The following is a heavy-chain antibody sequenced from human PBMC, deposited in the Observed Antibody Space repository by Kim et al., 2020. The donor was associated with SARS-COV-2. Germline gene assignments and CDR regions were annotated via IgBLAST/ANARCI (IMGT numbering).Heavy chain of an antibody. CDR1: GYTFTSYA. V-gene: IGHV7-4-1*02. D-gene: IGHD2-2*02. CDR3: ARDIIGVRSTSCYSECYFDY. J-gene: IGHJ4*02. CDR2: INTNTGNP. Sequence: ASVKVSCKASGYTFTSYAMNWVRQAPGQGLEWMGWINTNTGNPTYAQGFTGRFVFSLDTSVSTAYLQISSLKAENTAVYYCARDIIGVRSTSCYSECYFDYWGQGTLVTVSS.